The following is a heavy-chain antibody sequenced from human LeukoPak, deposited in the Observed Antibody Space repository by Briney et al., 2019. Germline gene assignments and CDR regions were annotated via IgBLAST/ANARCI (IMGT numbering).Heavy chain of an antibody. CDR1: GYTLTELS. CDR3: ATDLIVGATLGY. CDR2: FDPEDGET. D-gene: IGHD1-26*01. V-gene: IGHV1-24*01. J-gene: IGHJ4*02. Sequence: VSVKVSCKVSGYTLTELSMHWVRQAPGKGLEWMGGFDPEDGETIYAQKFQGRVTMTEDTSTDTAYMELSSLRSEDTAVYYCATDLIVGATLGYWGQGTLVTVSS.